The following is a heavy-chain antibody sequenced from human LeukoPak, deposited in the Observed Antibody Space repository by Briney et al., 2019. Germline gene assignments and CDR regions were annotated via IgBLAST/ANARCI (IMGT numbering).Heavy chain of an antibody. CDR1: GFTFSSYA. D-gene: IGHD6-13*01. J-gene: IGHJ6*04. CDR3: AKDLAAAVVDGMDV. V-gene: IGHV3-23*01. CDR2: ISGSGGST. Sequence: PGGSLRLSCAASGFTFSSYAMSWVRQAPGKGLEWVSAISGSGGSTYYADYVKGRFTISRDNSKNTLYLQMNSLRAEDTAVYYCAKDLAAAVVDGMDVWGKGTTVTVSS.